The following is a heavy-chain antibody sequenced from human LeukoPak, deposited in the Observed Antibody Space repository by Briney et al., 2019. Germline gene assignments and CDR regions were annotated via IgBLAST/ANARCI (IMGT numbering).Heavy chain of an antibody. J-gene: IGHJ4*02. CDR2: ISYDGSNK. Sequence: PGRSLRLSCAASGFTFSSYGMHWVRQAPGKGLEWVAVISYDGSNKYYADSVKGRFTISRDNSKNTLYLQMNSLRAEDTAVYYCAKVIWFGELFFDYWGQGTLVAVSS. CDR3: AKVIWFGELFFDY. D-gene: IGHD3-10*01. CDR1: GFTFSSYG. V-gene: IGHV3-30*18.